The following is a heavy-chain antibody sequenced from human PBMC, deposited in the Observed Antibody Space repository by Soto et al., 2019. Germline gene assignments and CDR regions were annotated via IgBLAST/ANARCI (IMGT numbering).Heavy chain of an antibody. J-gene: IGHJ4*02. CDR3: ARGLEAGYYFAY. Sequence: EVQVLESGGRLIQPGGSLRLSCAASGFNFSSYAMSWIRQAPGKGPEWVAGITTSGDRSGYADSVKGRFTVSRDNSQTTMYLQLNSLRGDDTAIYYCARGLEAGYYFAYWGQGTLVTVSS. CDR1: GFNFSSYA. V-gene: IGHV3-23*01. CDR2: ITTSGDRS. D-gene: IGHD3-22*01.